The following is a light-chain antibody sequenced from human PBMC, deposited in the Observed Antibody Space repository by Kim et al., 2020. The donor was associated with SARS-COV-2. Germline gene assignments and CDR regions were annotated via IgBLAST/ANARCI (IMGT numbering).Light chain of an antibody. CDR1: SSNIGAGFE. J-gene: IGLJ3*02. Sequence: QRVTISCTGSSSNIGAGFEVHWYQHLPGTVPKLLIYSNNNRPSGVPDRFSGSKSGTSASLAISGLQADDEADYYCQSYDSSLSVWLFGGGTQLTVL. V-gene: IGLV1-40*01. CDR3: QSYDSSLSVWL. CDR2: SNN.